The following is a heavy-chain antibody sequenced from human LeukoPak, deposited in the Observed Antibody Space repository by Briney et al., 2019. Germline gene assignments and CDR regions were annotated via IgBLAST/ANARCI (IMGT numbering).Heavy chain of an antibody. CDR1: GFTFSNYA. D-gene: IGHD3-16*01. CDR2: ISGSGGST. Sequence: GGSLRLSCAASGFTFSNYAMSWVRQAPGKGLEWVSAISGSGGSTYYADSVKGRFTISRDNSKNTLYLQMNSLRAEDTAVYYCARGKKGQSERAKRNYYYYYYMDVWGKGTTVTVSS. CDR3: ARGKKGQSERAKRNYYYYYYMDV. J-gene: IGHJ6*03. V-gene: IGHV3-23*01.